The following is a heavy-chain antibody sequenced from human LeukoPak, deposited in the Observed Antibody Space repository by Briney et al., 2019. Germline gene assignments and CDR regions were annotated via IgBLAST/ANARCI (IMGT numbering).Heavy chain of an antibody. CDR1: GGSISSCTYS. Sequence: PSETLSLTCSVSGGSISSCTYSWGWIRQPPGKGLEWIGSFSCSGSTYYNPSLKSRVTISVDTSKSQFSLYMDSVTAADTAVYYCARDWDRYAYWGQGTLVTVSS. J-gene: IGHJ4*02. D-gene: IGHD3-16*01. CDR3: ARDWDRYAY. CDR2: FSCSGST. V-gene: IGHV4-39*07.